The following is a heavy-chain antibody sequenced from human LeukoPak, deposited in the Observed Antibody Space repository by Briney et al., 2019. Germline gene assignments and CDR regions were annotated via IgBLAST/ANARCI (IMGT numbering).Heavy chain of an antibody. V-gene: IGHV4-59*01. CDR2: IYFSGTT. D-gene: IGHD4-17*01. J-gene: IGHJ6*02. CDR3: AREDPQTTVPEGLDV. CDR1: GCSISSYY. Sequence: SETLSLTCTVSGCSISSYYWSWIRQPPGKGLEWIGYIYFSGTTNYNPSLKSRVTISVDTSKNQFSLKLSSVNAADTAVYYCAREDPQTTVPEGLDVWGQGTAVPVSS.